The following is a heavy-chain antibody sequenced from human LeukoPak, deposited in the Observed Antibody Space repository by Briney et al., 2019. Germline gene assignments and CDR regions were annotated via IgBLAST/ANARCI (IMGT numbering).Heavy chain of an antibody. CDR2: IRYDGSNK. Sequence: GGSLRLSCAASGFTFSSYGMHWVRQAPGKGLEWVAFIRYDGSNKYYADSVKGRFTTSRDNSKNTLYLQMNSLRAEDTAVYYCAKAGPYYYDSSGSIDYWGQGTLVTVSS. J-gene: IGHJ4*02. CDR3: AKAGPYYYDSSGSIDY. D-gene: IGHD3-22*01. CDR1: GFTFSSYG. V-gene: IGHV3-30*02.